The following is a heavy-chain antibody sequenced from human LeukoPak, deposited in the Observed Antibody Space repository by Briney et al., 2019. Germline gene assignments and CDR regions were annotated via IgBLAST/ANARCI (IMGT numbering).Heavy chain of an antibody. J-gene: IGHJ4*02. Sequence: GRSLRLSCVASGFTFTTYSMNWVRLAPGKGLEWVSSISTTGDFIHYADSVKGRFTISRDNAKNSLYLQMNSLRAEDTAIYYCAGRDCTNGLCQFDYWGQGTLVTVSS. CDR1: GFTFTTYS. CDR3: AGRDCTNGLCQFDY. D-gene: IGHD2-8*01. V-gene: IGHV3-21*01. CDR2: ISTTGDFI.